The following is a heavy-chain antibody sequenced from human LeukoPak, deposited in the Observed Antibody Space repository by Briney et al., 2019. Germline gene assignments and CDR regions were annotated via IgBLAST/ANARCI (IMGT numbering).Heavy chain of an antibody. Sequence: QPGGSLRLSCAASGFTFSSYGMHWVRQAPGKGLEWVAFIRYDGSNKYYADSVKGRFTISRDNSKNTLYLQMNSLRAEDTAVYYCAKEGFLQYYYYMDVWGKGTTVTVSS. CDR2: IRYDGSNK. V-gene: IGHV3-30*02. J-gene: IGHJ6*03. CDR1: GFTFSSYG. D-gene: IGHD4-11*01. CDR3: AKEGFLQYYYYMDV.